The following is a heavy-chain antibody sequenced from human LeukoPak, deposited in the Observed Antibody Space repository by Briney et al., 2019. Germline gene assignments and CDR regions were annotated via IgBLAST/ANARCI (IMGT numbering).Heavy chain of an antibody. J-gene: IGHJ4*02. D-gene: IGHD1-26*01. Sequence: SETLSLTCAVSGYSISSGYYWGWIRQPPGMGLEWIGSIYHSESTYYNPSLKSRVTISVDTSKNQFSLKLSSVTAADTAVYYCARLRVGTQYYFDYWGQGTLVTVSS. CDR1: GYSISSGYY. V-gene: IGHV4-38-2*01. CDR2: IYHSEST. CDR3: ARLRVGTQYYFDY.